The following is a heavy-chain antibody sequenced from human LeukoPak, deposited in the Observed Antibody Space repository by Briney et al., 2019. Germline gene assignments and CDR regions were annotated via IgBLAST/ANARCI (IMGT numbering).Heavy chain of an antibody. V-gene: IGHV4-31*03. CDR3: ARDLRGVRGVGSNWFDP. CDR1: GDSISRGGYF. Sequence: SETLSLTCTVYGDSISRGGYFWSWIRQHPGNGLEWIGHIYYGGSTSYNPSLKSRVTISVDTTKNQSSLKLSSVSAADTALYYCARDLRGVRGVGSNWFDPWGQGTLVTVSS. CDR2: IYYGGST. D-gene: IGHD3-10*01. J-gene: IGHJ5*02.